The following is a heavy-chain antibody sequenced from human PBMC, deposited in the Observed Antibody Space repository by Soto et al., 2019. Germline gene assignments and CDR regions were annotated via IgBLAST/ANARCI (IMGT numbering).Heavy chain of an antibody. CDR2: IYHSGST. CDR1: GYSISSGYY. CDR3: ARDGNWNYGDFDY. V-gene: IGHV4-38-2*02. Sequence: SETLSLTCAVSGYSISSGYYWGWIRQPPGKGLEWIGSIYHSGSTYYNPSLKSRVTISVDTSRNQFSLKLSSVTAADTAVYYCARDGNWNYGDFDYWGQGTLVTVSS. D-gene: IGHD1-7*01. J-gene: IGHJ4*02.